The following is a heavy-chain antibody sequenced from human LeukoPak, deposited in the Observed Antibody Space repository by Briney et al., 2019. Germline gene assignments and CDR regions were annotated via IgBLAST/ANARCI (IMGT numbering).Heavy chain of an antibody. CDR3: ARQDGYHFAY. J-gene: IGHJ4*02. CDR2: ISHGGNT. D-gene: IGHD5-24*01. Sequence: SQTLSLTCAVSGGSISSGDNSWSWIRQPPGKGLEWIGHISHGGNTYYNPSLKSRVTMSVDTSKNQFSLKLSSVTAADTAVYFCARQDGYHFAYWGQGTLVTVSS. CDR1: GGSISSGDNS. V-gene: IGHV4-30-2*01.